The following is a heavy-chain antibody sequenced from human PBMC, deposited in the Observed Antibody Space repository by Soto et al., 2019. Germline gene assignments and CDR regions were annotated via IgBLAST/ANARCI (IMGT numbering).Heavy chain of an antibody. D-gene: IGHD3-10*01. V-gene: IGHV3-23*01. CDR1: GFTFSTYA. CDR3: AKQRADYGSGSDTYYFDF. J-gene: IGHJ4*02. Sequence: EVRLLESGGGLVQPGGSLRLSCSTSGFTFSTYAMNWVRQAPGKGLEWVSALRGSGGTTYYADSVRGRFTISRDNSKNTLFLQMNSLRAEDTALYYCAKQRADYGSGSDTYYFDFWGQGTLVTVSS. CDR2: LRGSGGTT.